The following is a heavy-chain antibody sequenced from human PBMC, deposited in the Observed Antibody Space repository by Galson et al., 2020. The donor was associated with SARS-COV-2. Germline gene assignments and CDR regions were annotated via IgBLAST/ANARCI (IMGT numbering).Heavy chain of an antibody. CDR2: SDWEDEQ. CDR3: ARAGATGVGEY. J-gene: IGHJ4*02. CDR1: GFSLRTTAMR. D-gene: IGHD3-16*01. Sequence: SGPTLVKPTQTRTQTYPFSGFSLRTTAMRVGWLRQPPGKARGWLARSDWEDEQFSSASLNTRLTVSKDTSKNQVVLTMTNMDPVDTAKYYCARAGATGVGEYWGQGALV. V-gene: IGHV2-70*04.